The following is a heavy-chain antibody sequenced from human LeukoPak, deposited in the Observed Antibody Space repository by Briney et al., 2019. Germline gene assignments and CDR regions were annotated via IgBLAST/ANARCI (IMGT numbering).Heavy chain of an antibody. CDR1: GGTFSSYA. CDR2: IIPIFGTA. J-gene: IGHJ4*02. CDR3: AIFQGYYYDSSGYYYSD. V-gene: IGHV1-69*13. Sequence: SVTVSCKASGGTFSSYAISWVRQAPGQGLEWMGGIIPIFGTANYAQKFQGRVTITADESTSTAYMELSSLRSEDTAVYYCAIFQGYYYDSSGYYYSDWGQGTLVTVSS. D-gene: IGHD3-22*01.